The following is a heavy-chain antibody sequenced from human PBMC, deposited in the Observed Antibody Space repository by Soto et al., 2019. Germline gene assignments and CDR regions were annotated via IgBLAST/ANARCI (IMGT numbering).Heavy chain of an antibody. CDR3: ARDFAYFDS. V-gene: IGHV4-61*01. Sequence: XGTLALTCTVSGGSFKSGSYSLSWIRQPPGKGLEWIGYVYHTGRTSYNPSLKSRVSISMDTSKNQFSLNLDSVTAADTAVYFCARDFAYFDSWGQGTLVTVSS. D-gene: IGHD3-3*01. CDR2: VYHTGRT. CDR1: GGSFKSGSYS. J-gene: IGHJ4*02.